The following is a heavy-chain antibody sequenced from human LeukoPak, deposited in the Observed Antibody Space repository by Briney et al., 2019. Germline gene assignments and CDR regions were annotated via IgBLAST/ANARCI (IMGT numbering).Heavy chain of an antibody. V-gene: IGHV3-74*01. CDR3: ARGGVNPVDH. CDR1: GFPFNSFW. CDR2: MNEYSTTI. J-gene: IGHJ4*02. D-gene: IGHD1-14*01. Sequence: PGRSLRLSCAASGFPFNSFWMHWVRQAPGKGLVLVSDMNEYSTTIRYADSVKGRFTISRDNAKSILYLQMNNLRAEDTAMYFCARGGVNPVDHWGQGTLVTVSS.